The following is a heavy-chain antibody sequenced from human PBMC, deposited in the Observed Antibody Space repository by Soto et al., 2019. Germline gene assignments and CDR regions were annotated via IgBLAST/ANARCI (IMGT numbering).Heavy chain of an antibody. J-gene: IGHJ5*02. CDR1: GFTFSSYA. Sequence: GGSLRLSCAASGFTFSSYAMSWVRQAPGKGLEWVSAISGSGGSTYYADSVKGRFTVSRDNSKNTLYLQMNSLRAEDTAVYYCANWDSSTGCFDPWGQGTLVTVSS. CDR3: ANWDSSTGCFDP. CDR2: ISGSGGST. D-gene: IGHD6-13*01. V-gene: IGHV3-23*01.